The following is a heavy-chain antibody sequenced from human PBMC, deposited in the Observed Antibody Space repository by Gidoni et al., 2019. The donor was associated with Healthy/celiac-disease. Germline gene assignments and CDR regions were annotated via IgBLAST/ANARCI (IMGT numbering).Heavy chain of an antibody. CDR3: AKDSPGYYYMDV. CDR1: GFTFSSYA. V-gene: IGHV3-23*01. J-gene: IGHJ6*03. Sequence: EVQLLESWGGLVQPGGSLRLSCAASGFTFSSYAMSWVRQAPGKGMEWVSAISGSGGSTYYADSVKGRFTISRDNSKNTLYLQMNSLRAEDTAVYYCAKDSPGYYYMDVWGKGTTVTVSS. CDR2: ISGSGGST.